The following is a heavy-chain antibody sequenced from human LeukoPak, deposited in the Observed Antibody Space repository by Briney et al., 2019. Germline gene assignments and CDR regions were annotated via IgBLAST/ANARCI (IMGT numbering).Heavy chain of an antibody. Sequence: SETLSLTCAVYGGSFSGYYWSWIRQPPGKGLEWIGEINHSGSTNYNPSLKSRVTISVDTSKNQVSLKLSSVTAADTAVYYCASRGHFLTGYYGKRYFDYWGQGTLVTVSS. D-gene: IGHD3/OR15-3a*01. CDR1: GGSFSGYY. V-gene: IGHV4-34*01. CDR2: INHSGST. CDR3: ASRGHFLTGYYGKRYFDY. J-gene: IGHJ4*02.